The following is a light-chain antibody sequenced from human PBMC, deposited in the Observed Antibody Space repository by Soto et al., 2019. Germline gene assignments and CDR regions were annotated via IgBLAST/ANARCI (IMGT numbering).Light chain of an antibody. Sequence: DIQMTQSPSSLSASIGDRVTITCRASQGIHHYLAWYQQKAGKVPKLLIYTASTLQSGVPSRFSGSGSGTNFTLNISSLQPEDVATYYCQKYNSAPLTFGGGTKVEIK. CDR1: QGIHHY. V-gene: IGKV1-27*01. J-gene: IGKJ4*01. CDR3: QKYNSAPLT. CDR2: TAS.